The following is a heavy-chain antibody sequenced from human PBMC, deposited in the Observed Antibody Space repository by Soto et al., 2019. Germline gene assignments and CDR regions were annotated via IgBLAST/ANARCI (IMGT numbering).Heavy chain of an antibody. CDR1: GFTFSSYW. D-gene: IGHD7-27*01. V-gene: IGHV3-7*01. J-gene: IGHJ4*02. CDR2: IKQDGSEK. CDR3: ARVGLTGVRLPDY. Sequence: GGSLRLSCAASGFTFSSYWMSWVRQAPGKGLEWVANIKQDGSEKYYVDSVKGRFTISRDNAKNSLYLQMNSLRAEDTAVYYCARVGLTGVRLPDYWGQGTLVTVSS.